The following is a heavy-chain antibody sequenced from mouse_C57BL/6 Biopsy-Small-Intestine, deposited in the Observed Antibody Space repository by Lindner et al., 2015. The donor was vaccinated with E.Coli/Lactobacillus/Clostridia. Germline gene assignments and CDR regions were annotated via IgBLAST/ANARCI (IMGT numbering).Heavy chain of an antibody. D-gene: IGHD2-1*01. CDR1: GYIFSDYE. V-gene: IGHV1-15*01. CDR3: TRGLWYFAY. Sequence: VQLQESGAELVRPGASVTLSCKASGYIFSDYEMHWVKRTPVHGLEWIGAIDPETGGTAYNQKFKGKAILTADKSSSTAYMELRSLTSEDSAVYYCTRGLWYFAYWGQGTLVTVSA. J-gene: IGHJ3*01. CDR2: IDPETGGT.